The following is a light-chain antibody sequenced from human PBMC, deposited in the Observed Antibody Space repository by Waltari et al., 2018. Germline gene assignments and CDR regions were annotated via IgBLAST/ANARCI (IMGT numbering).Light chain of an antibody. J-gene: IGKJ2*01. CDR3: QQYYSTPYT. Sequence: DIQMTQSPSSLSASVGDRVTITCRASQGISTSLAWYQQKQGKDPKLLLSSASTLETGVPSRFSGSGSVTYYTLTISSLQPEDFATYHCQQYYSTPYTFGQGTKLEI. CDR1: QGISTS. CDR2: SAS. V-gene: IGKV1-NL1*01.